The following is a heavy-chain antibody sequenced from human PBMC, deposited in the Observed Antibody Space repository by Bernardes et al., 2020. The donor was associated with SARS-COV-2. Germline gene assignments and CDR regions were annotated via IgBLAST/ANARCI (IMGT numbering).Heavy chain of an antibody. CDR1: GFTFSSYA. V-gene: IGHV3-64*01. D-gene: IGHD3-22*01. Sequence: GGSLRLSCAASGFTFSSYAMHWVRQAPGKGLEYVSAISSNGGSTYYANSVKGRFTISRDNSKNTLYLQMGSLRAEDMAVYYCARGARGYYDSSGWVIDAFDIWGQGTMVTVSS. J-gene: IGHJ3*02. CDR3: ARGARGYYDSSGWVIDAFDI. CDR2: ISSNGGST.